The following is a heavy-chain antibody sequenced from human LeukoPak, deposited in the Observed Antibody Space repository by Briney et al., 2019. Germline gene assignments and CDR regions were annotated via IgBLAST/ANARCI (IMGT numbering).Heavy chain of an antibody. J-gene: IGHJ6*03. V-gene: IGHV1-8*03. D-gene: IGHD6-6*01. Sequence: ASVKVSCKASGYTFTSYDINWVRQATGQGLEWMGWMNPNSGNTGYAQKFQGRVTITRSTSISTAYMELSSLRSEDTAVYYCATSPLYSSSCCNYYYYMDVWGKGTTVTVSS. CDR3: ATSPLYSSSCCNYYYYMDV. CDR1: GYTFTSYD. CDR2: MNPNSGNT.